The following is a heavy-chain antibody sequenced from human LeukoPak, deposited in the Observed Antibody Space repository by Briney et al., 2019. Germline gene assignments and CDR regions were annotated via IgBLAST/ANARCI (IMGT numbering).Heavy chain of an antibody. CDR1: GGSISSSSYY. CDR2: IYYSGST. D-gene: IGHD2-15*01. J-gene: IGHJ5*02. CDR3: ARRKGYCSGGSCYNWFDP. Sequence: PSETLSLTCTVSGGSISSSSYYWGWIRQPPGKGLEWIGSIYYSGSTHYNPSLKSRVTISVDTSKNQFSLKLSSVTAADTAVYYCARRKGYCSGGSCYNWFDPWGQGTLVTVSS. V-gene: IGHV4-39*01.